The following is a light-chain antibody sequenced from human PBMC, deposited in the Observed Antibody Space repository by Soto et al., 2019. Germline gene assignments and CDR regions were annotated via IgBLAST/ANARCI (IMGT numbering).Light chain of an antibody. CDR2: GAS. CDR1: QSVRNSY. Sequence: GLTQSPGTLSLYPGERATLSCRASQSVRNSYLAWYQQKPGQAPRLLMSGASSRSTGIPDRFSGNGSGTDFTLTISRLEPEDFAVYYCQQYGNSPQITFGQGTRLEIK. V-gene: IGKV3-20*01. CDR3: QQYGNSPQIT. J-gene: IGKJ5*01.